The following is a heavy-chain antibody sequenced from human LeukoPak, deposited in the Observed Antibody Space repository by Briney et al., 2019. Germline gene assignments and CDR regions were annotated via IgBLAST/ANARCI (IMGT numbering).Heavy chain of an antibody. D-gene: IGHD6-25*01. J-gene: IGHJ4*02. Sequence: PSETLSLTCTVSGGSISTLSSSTSNWGWMRRGPGRGMQWIGSLFYGENRQYNPSLKSRPTFSVDTSNNQFSLKLTSVTAADAAVYFCARQLPTAAADTRGYFDYWGQGTVVTVSS. CDR1: GGSISTLSSSTSN. CDR2: LFYGENR. CDR3: ARQLPTAAADTRGYFDY. V-gene: IGHV4-39*01.